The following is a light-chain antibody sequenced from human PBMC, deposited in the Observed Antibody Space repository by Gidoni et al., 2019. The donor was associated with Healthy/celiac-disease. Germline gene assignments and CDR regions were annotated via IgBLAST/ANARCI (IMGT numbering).Light chain of an antibody. CDR2: LGS. J-gene: IGKJ4*01. CDR3: MQALQTPLT. Sequence: DIVMTQSPLSLLVTPGEPASISCRSSQSLLHSNGYNYLDWYLQKAGQSPQLLIYLGSNRAAGVPDRFSGSGSGTDFTLKISRVEAEDVGVYYCMQALQTPLTFGGGTKVEIK. CDR1: QSLLHSNGYNY. V-gene: IGKV2-28*01.